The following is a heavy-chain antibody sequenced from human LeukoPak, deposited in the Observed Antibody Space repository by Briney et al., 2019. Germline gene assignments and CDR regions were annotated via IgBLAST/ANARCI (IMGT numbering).Heavy chain of an antibody. J-gene: IGHJ5*02. V-gene: IGHV4-4*02. CDR2: VHLSGRT. CDR3: AGQESGSNWFDP. Sequence: PSETLSLTCGVSDGSISTTNWWTWVRQPPGEGLEWIGEVHLSGRTHYNPSLESRVTMSVDMSENHISLRLTSVTAADTAVYYCAGQESGSNWFDPWGQGTLVTVSS. CDR1: DGSISTTNW.